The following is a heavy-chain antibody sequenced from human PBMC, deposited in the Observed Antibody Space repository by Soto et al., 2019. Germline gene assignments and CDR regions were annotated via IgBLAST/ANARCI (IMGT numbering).Heavy chain of an antibody. Sequence: QLQLQESGSGLVKPSQTLSLTCAVSGGSINTATHSWSWIRQPPGKGLEWIGYIYHSGSTYYNPSVQSRVTISRDKSNNQFSLRRRSVTAADTAVYYCARGGGVTTPGDDYWGQGILVTVSS. CDR1: GGSINTATHS. J-gene: IGHJ4*02. D-gene: IGHD4-4*01. CDR3: ARGGGVTTPGDDY. V-gene: IGHV4-30-2*01. CDR2: IYHSGST.